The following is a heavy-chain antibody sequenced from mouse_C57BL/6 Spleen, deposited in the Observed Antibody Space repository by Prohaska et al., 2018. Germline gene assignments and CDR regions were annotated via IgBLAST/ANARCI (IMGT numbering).Heavy chain of an antibody. J-gene: IGHJ2*01. CDR2: INPSEGGT. D-gene: IGHD2-2*01. V-gene: IGHV1-26*01. CDR3: ARDGWLRRRGEFGY. Sequence: LKISCKASGYTFTDYYMNWLKQSHGKSLEWIGDINPSEGGTSYNQKFKGKATLTVDKSSSTAYMELRSLTSEDSAVYYCARDGWLRRRGEFGYWGQVTTITVS. CDR1: GYTFTDYY.